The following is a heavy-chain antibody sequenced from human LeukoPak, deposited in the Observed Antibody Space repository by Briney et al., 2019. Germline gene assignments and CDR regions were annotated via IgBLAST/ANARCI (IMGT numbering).Heavy chain of an antibody. D-gene: IGHD3-3*01. V-gene: IGHV4-4*07. CDR3: ARGWTYYDFWSGLESWFDP. CDR1: GGSISSYY. Sequence: SETLSLTCTVSGGSISSYYWSWIRQPAGKGLEWIGRNYTSGSTNYNPSLKSRVTISVDTSKNQFSLKLSSVTAADTAVYYCARGWTYYDFWSGLESWFDPWGQGTLVTVSS. CDR2: NYTSGST. J-gene: IGHJ5*02.